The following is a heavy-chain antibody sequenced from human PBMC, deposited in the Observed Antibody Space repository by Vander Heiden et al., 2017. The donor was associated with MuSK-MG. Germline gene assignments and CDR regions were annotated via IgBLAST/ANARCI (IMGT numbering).Heavy chain of an antibody. CDR3: ARGSDFWSGHIDY. D-gene: IGHD3-3*01. J-gene: IGHJ4*02. CDR1: GGSIRSSRYY. CDR2: IYYSGST. Sequence: QLQLQESGPGLVKPSETLSLTCTVSGGSIRSSRYYWGWIRQPPGKGLEWIGSIYYSGSTYYHPSLKSRVTISVDAPKNPFSLKLSSVTAADTAVFDGARGSDFWSGHIDYWGQGTLGTVSS. V-gene: IGHV4-39*01.